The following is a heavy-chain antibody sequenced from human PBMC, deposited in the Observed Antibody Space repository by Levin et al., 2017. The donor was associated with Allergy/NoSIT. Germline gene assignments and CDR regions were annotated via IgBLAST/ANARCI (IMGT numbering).Heavy chain of an antibody. CDR3: AREEGWGYHYGMDV. CDR1: GFTFTTFW. CDR2: IERDGSET. Sequence: GGSLRLSCAASGFTFTTFWMTWARQAPGKGLEWVANIERDGSETHYVDSVKGRFTISRDNAKNSVYLQMNSLGVDDTAVYYCAREEGWGYHYGMDVWGQGTTVTVSS. V-gene: IGHV3-7*01. J-gene: IGHJ6*02. D-gene: IGHD3-16*02.